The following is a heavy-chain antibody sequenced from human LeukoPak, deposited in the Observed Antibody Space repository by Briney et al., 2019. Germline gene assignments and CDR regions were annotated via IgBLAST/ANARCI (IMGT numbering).Heavy chain of an antibody. J-gene: IGHJ6*03. CDR3: AKDRYHDSSGYYYALDYYYYMDV. CDR1: GFTFSSYG. Sequence: GGSLRLSCAASGFTFSSYGMHWVRQAPGKGLERVAFIRYDGSNKYYADSVKGRFTISRDNSKNTLYLQMNSLRAEDTAVYYCAKDRYHDSSGYYYALDYYYYMDVWGKGTTVTVSS. CDR2: IRYDGSNK. D-gene: IGHD3-22*01. V-gene: IGHV3-30*02.